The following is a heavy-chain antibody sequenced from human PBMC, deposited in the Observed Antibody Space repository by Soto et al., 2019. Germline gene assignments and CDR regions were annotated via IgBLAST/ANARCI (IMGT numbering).Heavy chain of an antibody. CDR2: ISYDGSNK. CDR1: GFTFSSYG. CDR3: AKDRTDFWSGLSPYFDY. V-gene: IGHV3-30*18. Sequence: GGSLRLSCAASGFTFSSYGMHWVRQAPGKGLEWVAVISYDGSNKYYADSVKGRFTISRDNSKNTLYLQMNSLRAEDTAVYYCAKDRTDFWSGLSPYFDYWGQGTLVTVSS. J-gene: IGHJ4*02. D-gene: IGHD3-3*01.